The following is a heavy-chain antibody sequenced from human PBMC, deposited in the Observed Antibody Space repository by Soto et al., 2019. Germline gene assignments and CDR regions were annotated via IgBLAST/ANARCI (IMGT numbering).Heavy chain of an antibody. J-gene: IGHJ5*02. Sequence: QLQLRESGPGLVRPSETLSLTCIVSGGSISSSSYYWGWIRQPPGKGLEWIGTIYYTGTTYFNPSLKSRVTISVDTSKNQFYLKLSSVTAADTALYYCARHVSGTLNWFDPWGQGTLVTVSS. CDR2: IYYTGTT. D-gene: IGHD1-26*01. CDR1: GGSISSSSYY. V-gene: IGHV4-39*01. CDR3: ARHVSGTLNWFDP.